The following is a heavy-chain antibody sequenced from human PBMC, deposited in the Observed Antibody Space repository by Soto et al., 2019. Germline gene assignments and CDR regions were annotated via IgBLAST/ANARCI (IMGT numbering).Heavy chain of an antibody. V-gene: IGHV5-51*01. Sequence: PGESLRISCKGSGYSFTSYWIGWVRQMPGKGLEWMGIIYPGDSDTRYSPSFQGQVTISADKSISTAYLQWSSLKASDTAMYYCATRAAAGTYYYYYGMDVWGQGTTVTVSS. CDR1: GYSFTSYW. D-gene: IGHD6-13*01. CDR2: IYPGDSDT. J-gene: IGHJ6*02. CDR3: ATRAAAGTYYYYYGMDV.